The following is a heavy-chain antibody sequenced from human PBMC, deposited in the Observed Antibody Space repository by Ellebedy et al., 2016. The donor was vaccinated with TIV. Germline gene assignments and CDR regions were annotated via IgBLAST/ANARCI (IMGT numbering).Heavy chain of an antibody. Sequence: GGSLRLSCAASGFPLRNYAMSWVRQAPGKGLEWLSTISGGGDNIYYADSVKGRLTIPRDNSKNTLFLQMDSLRAEDTAVYYCAKRPLTMIVLPEYFFDYWGQGTLVTVSS. CDR1: GFPLRNYA. J-gene: IGHJ4*02. CDR3: AKRPLTMIVLPEYFFDY. V-gene: IGHV3-23*01. CDR2: ISGGGDNI. D-gene: IGHD3-22*01.